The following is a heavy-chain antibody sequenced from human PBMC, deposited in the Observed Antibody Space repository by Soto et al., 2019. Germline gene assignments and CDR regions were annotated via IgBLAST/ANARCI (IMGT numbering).Heavy chain of an antibody. V-gene: IGHV3-11*01. Sequence: TGGSLRLSCTASGFNFRDFQMSWIRQAPGKGLDWISYISNSGNVIYYADSVKGRFTISRDDAKKSLYLQMNSLRAEDTAIYYCASKYDVLTGYLDYWGQGTQVTVSS. D-gene: IGHD3-9*01. CDR1: GFNFRDFQ. CDR2: ISNSGNVI. J-gene: IGHJ4*02. CDR3: ASKYDVLTGYLDY.